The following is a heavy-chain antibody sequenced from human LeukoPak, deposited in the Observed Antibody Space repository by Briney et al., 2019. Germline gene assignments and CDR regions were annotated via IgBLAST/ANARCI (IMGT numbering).Heavy chain of an antibody. CDR1: GFTFSSYA. V-gene: IGHV3-30*04. J-gene: IGHJ6*03. Sequence: GGSLRLSCAASGFTFSSYAMHWVRQAPGKGLEWVAVISYDGSNKYYADSVKGRFTISRDNSKNTLYLQMNSLRAEDTAVYYCARSPRDGYNYGYYYMDVWGKGTTVTVSS. CDR3: ARSPRDGYNYGYYYMDV. D-gene: IGHD5-24*01. CDR2: ISYDGSNK.